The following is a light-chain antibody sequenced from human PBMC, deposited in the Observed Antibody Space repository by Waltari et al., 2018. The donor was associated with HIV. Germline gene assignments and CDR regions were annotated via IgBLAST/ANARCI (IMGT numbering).Light chain of an antibody. CDR3: QQYSSTPVT. J-gene: IGKJ2*01. Sequence: DIVLTQSPDSLAVSLGERATMNCKSSQSVFYSSNNKNDLAWYQQKPRQPPKLLIYWASTRESGVPDRFSGSGSGTDFTLTISSLQAEDVAVYYCQQYSSTPVTFGQGTKLEIK. CDR2: WAS. V-gene: IGKV4-1*01. CDR1: QSVFYSSNNKND.